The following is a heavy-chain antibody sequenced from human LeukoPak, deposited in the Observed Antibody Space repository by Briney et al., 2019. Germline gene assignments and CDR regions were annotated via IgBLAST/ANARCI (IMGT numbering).Heavy chain of an antibody. CDR2: ISSNGGST. CDR3: AREIVVVPAYAFDI. D-gene: IGHD2-2*01. J-gene: IGHJ3*02. Sequence: SGGSLRLSCAASGFTFSSYAMHWVRQAPGKGLEYVSAISSNGGSTYYANSVKGRFTISRDNSKNTLYLQMGSLRAEDMAVYYCAREIVVVPAYAFDIWGQGTTVTVSS. V-gene: IGHV3-64*01. CDR1: GFTFSSYA.